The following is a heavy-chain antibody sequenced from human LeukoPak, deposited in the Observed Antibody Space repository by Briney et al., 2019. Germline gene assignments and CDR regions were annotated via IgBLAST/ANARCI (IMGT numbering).Heavy chain of an antibody. Sequence: SETLSLTCTVSGSSISSSSYYWGWIRQPPGKGLEWIGYIYNSGSTNYNPSLKSRVTISLDTSRNQFSLKLTSVTAADTALYYCASEYCTSSTCRFDSWGQGTLVTVSS. CDR2: IYNSGST. D-gene: IGHD2/OR15-2a*01. J-gene: IGHJ4*02. CDR1: GSSISSSSYY. CDR3: ASEYCTSSTCRFDS. V-gene: IGHV4-61*05.